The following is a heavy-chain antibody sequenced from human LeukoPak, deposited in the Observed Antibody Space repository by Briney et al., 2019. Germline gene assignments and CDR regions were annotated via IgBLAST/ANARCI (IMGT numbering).Heavy chain of an antibody. CDR3: ARGYCSGGSCYLTSVGAFDI. V-gene: IGHV3-13*01. Sequence: PGGSLRLSCAASGFTFSSYDMHWVRQATGKGLEWVSAIGTAGDTYYPGSVKGRFTISRENAKNSLYLQMNSLRAGDTAVYYCARGYCSGGSCYLTSVGAFDIWGQGTMVTVSS. D-gene: IGHD2-15*01. J-gene: IGHJ3*02. CDR2: IGTAGDT. CDR1: GFTFSSYD.